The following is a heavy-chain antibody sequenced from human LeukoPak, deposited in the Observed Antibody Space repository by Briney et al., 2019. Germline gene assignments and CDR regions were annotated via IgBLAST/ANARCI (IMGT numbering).Heavy chain of an antibody. D-gene: IGHD2-2*01. J-gene: IGHJ4*02. CDR1: GYTFSNFG. Sequence: ASVKVSCKASGYTFSNFGISWVRQAPGQGLEWMGWISGNNDNPNYGQKFQGRLTVTTDSSTSTAYMELRNLRSDDTAVYYCARDGASTEDYWGQGTLVTVPS. V-gene: IGHV1-18*01. CDR2: ISGNNDNP. CDR3: ARDGASTEDY.